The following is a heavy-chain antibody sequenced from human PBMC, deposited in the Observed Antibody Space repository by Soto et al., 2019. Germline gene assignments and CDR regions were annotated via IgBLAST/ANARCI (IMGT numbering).Heavy chain of an antibody. J-gene: IGHJ6*02. CDR1: GFTVSSNY. D-gene: IGHD3-10*01. CDR2: IYSGGST. Sequence: GGSLRLSCAASGFTVSSNYMSWVRQAPGKGLEWVSVIYSGGSTYYADSVKGRFTISRDNSKNTLYLQMNSLRAEDTAVYYCASSPIYGPIAYYYCGMDVWGQGTTVTV. CDR3: ASSPIYGPIAYYYCGMDV. V-gene: IGHV3-53*01.